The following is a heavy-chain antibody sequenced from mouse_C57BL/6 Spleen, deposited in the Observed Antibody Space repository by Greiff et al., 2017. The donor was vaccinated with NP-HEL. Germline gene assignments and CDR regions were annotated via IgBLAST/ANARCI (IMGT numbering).Heavy chain of an antibody. Sequence: QVQLKESGPGILQSSQTLSLTCSFSGFSLSTSGMGVSWIRQPSGKGLEWLAHIYWDDDKRYNPSLKSRLTISKDTSRNQVFLKITSVDTADTATYYCARYVYDGYFYWYFDVWGTGTTVTVSS. D-gene: IGHD2-3*01. CDR1: GFSLSTSGMG. CDR3: ARYVYDGYFYWYFDV. J-gene: IGHJ1*03. CDR2: IYWDDDK. V-gene: IGHV8-12*01.